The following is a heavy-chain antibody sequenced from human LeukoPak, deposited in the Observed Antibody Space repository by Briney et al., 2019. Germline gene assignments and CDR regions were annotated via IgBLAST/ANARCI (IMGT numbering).Heavy chain of an antibody. CDR2: FSGSGGGT. D-gene: IGHD5-24*01. V-gene: IGHV3-23*01. J-gene: IGHJ4*02. CDR3: ARSGYNRFDY. CDR1: GFTFRNYG. Sequence: GGTLRLSCAASGFTFRNYGMSWVRQAPGKGLEWVSAFSGSGGGTYYADSVKGRFTISRDNSKSTLYLQMSSLRAEDTAVYYCARSGYNRFDYWGQGTLVTVSS.